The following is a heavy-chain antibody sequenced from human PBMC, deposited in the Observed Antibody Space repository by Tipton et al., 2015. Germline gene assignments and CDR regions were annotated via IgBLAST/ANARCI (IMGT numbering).Heavy chain of an antibody. J-gene: IGHJ4*02. V-gene: IGHV4-38-2*01. CDR2: VYNTGTT. CDR3: ACHDYDLLTRDYQTVDY. D-gene: IGHD3-9*01. CDR1: GPSISSGYQ. Sequence: TLSLTCDVSGPSISSGYQWGWIRQPPGKGLEWIGNVYNTGTTYHNPSLKSRVTISVSTSKNQFSLRLSSVTAADTAVYYCACHDYDLLTRDYQTVDYWGQGTLVTVSS.